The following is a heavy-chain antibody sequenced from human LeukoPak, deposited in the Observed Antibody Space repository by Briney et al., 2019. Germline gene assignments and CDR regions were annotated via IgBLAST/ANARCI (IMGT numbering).Heavy chain of an antibody. V-gene: IGHV3-7*01. CDR1: GFIFGTTS. Sequence: AGGSPRLSCAGSGFIFGTTSMSWVRQTPGKGLEWVASINYGGSEKYYVGSVEGRFTISRDSAKKSLFLQMNSLRAEDTAIYYCTRDQHWGQGTLVTVSS. CDR2: INYGGSEK. J-gene: IGHJ1*01. CDR3: TRDQH.